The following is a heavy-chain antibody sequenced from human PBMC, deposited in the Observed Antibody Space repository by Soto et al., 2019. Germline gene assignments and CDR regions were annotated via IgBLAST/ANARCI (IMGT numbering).Heavy chain of an antibody. CDR2: IITIFGTA. CDR3: ARGGRVCYNGHFDY. D-gene: IGHD1-1*01. V-gene: IGHV1-69*06. CDR1: GGTFSSYA. J-gene: IGHJ4*02. Sequence: QVQLVQSGAAVKKPGSSVKVSCKASGGTFSSYAISCVRQAPGQGLEWMGGIITIFGTANYVQTFQGRVTITADKSTSKAYMELSSLRYEDTAVYYCARGGRVCYNGHFDYWGQGTLVTVSA.